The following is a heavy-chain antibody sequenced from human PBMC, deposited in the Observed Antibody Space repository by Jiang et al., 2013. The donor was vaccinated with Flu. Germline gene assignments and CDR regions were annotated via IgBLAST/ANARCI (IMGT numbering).Heavy chain of an antibody. Sequence: PGLVKPSQTLSLTCTVSGGSISSGDYYWSWIRQPPGKGLEWIGYIYYSGSTYYNPSLKSRVTISVDTSKNQFSLKLSSVTAADTAVYYCARECSSTSCYGWFDPWGQGTLVTVSS. CDR1: GGSISSGDYY. V-gene: IGHV4-30-4*01. CDR3: ARECSSTSCYGWFDP. CDR2: IYYSGST. D-gene: IGHD2-2*01. J-gene: IGHJ5*02.